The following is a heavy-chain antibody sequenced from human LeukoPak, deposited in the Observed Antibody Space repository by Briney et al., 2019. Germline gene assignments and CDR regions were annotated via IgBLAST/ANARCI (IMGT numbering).Heavy chain of an antibody. V-gene: IGHV4-61*08. Sequence: SETLSLTCTVSGGSISSGGYYWSWIRQPPGKGLEWIGYIYYSGSTNYNPSLKSRVTISVDTSKNQFSLKLSSVTAADTAVYYCARVRRDDYGEPFDYWGQGTLVTVSS. D-gene: IGHD4-17*01. CDR2: IYYSGST. J-gene: IGHJ4*02. CDR3: ARVRRDDYGEPFDY. CDR1: GGSISSGGYY.